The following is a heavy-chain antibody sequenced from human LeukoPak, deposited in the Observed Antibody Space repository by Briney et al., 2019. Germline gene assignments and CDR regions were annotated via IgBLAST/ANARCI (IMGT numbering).Heavy chain of an antibody. V-gene: IGHV1-18*01. Sequence: ASVKVSCKASGYTFTSYGISWVRQAPGQGLEWMGWISAYSGDTNYAQKFQGRVTMTTDTSTSTAYMELRSLRSDDTAVYYCARGVLEQWLVLWGQGTLVTVSS. D-gene: IGHD6-19*01. CDR3: ARGVLEQWLVL. J-gene: IGHJ4*02. CDR2: ISAYSGDT. CDR1: GYTFTSYG.